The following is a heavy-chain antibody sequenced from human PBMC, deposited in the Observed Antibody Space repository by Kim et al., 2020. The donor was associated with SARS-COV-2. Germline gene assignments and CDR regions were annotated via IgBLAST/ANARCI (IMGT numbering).Heavy chain of an antibody. Sequence: GGSLRLSCAASGFTFSGSPMHWVRQASGKGLEWVGRISSRANSYATGYAASVKGRFTISRDDSKNTAYLEMNGLKTEDTAVYYCTRIPATTLAFWDAFDIWGQGTMVTVSS. D-gene: IGHD1-1*01. J-gene: IGHJ3*02. CDR2: ISSRANSYAT. V-gene: IGHV3-73*01. CDR3: TRIPATTLAFWDAFDI. CDR1: GFTFSGSP.